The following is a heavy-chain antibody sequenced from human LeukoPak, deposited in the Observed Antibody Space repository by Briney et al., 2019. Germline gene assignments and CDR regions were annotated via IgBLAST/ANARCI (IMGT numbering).Heavy chain of an antibody. J-gene: IGHJ4*02. CDR1: GFTFSTYA. Sequence: GGSLRLSCAASGFTFSTYAMTWVRQAPGKGLEWVSSIRGSDISTYYADSVKGRFAISRGNSKNTLCLQMSTLRAEDTAVYYCAKSRSPTTYGDYGYNYWGQGTLVTVSS. V-gene: IGHV3-23*01. D-gene: IGHD4-17*01. CDR3: AKSRSPTTYGDYGYNY. CDR2: IRGSDIST.